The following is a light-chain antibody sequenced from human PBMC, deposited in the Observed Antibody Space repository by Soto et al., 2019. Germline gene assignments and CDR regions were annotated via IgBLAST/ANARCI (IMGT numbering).Light chain of an antibody. V-gene: IGKV3D-15*01. Sequence: EIVMTQSPATLSVSPGETASLSCRASQSAGNFLAWYQQKPGQAPRLLIYYISTRATGIPARFSGSGSGTEFTLTINSLQSEDSAVYYCQQHNQWPITFGQGTRLESK. CDR1: QSAGNF. CDR2: YIS. J-gene: IGKJ5*01. CDR3: QQHNQWPIT.